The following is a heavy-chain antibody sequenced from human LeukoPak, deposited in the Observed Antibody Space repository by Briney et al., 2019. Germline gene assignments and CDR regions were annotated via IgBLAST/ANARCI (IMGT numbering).Heavy chain of an antibody. CDR3: ARAKPTMVRALADAFDI. CDR2: IIPILGIA. J-gene: IGHJ3*02. V-gene: IGHV1-69*04. CDR1: GGTFSSYA. D-gene: IGHD3-10*01. Sequence: GASVKVSCKASGGTFSSYAISWVRQAPGQGLEWMGRIIPILGIANYAQKFQGRVTITADKSTSTAYMELSSLRSEDTAVYYCARAKPTMVRALADAFDIWGQETMVTVSS.